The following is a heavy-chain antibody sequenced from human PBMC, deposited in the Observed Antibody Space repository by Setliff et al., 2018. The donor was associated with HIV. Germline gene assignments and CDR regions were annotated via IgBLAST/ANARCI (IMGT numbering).Heavy chain of an antibody. CDR2: ISSNTGNP. J-gene: IGHJ3*02. D-gene: IGHD2-21*01. V-gene: IGHV7-4-1*02. Sequence: GASVXVSCKASGYSFTTYSLNWVRQVPGQGVEWMGWISSNTGNPTYAQDFTGRFVFSLDTSVNTAYLQITTLKAEDSAVYYCARANIYSDAFDIWGQGTMVTVS. CDR3: ARANIYSDAFDI. CDR1: GYSFTTYS.